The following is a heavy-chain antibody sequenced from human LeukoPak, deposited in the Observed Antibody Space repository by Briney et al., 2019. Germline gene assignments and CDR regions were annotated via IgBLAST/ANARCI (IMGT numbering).Heavy chain of an antibody. CDR1: GFTFSSYG. Sequence: PGGSLRLSCAASGFTFSSYGMSWVRQAPGKGLEWVSGISGSGERTYYEDSVKGRFTISRDKSKNTLYLQMNSLRAEDPAVYYCAKGSIVGATSYYYIDVWGKGTTVTISS. J-gene: IGHJ6*03. CDR3: AKGSIVGATSYYYIDV. D-gene: IGHD1-26*01. CDR2: ISGSGERT. V-gene: IGHV3-23*01.